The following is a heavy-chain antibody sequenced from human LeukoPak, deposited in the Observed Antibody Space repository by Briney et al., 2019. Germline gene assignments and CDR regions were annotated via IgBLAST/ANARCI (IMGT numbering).Heavy chain of an antibody. J-gene: IGHJ5*02. CDR3: ARGVIVVVPAAGFDP. D-gene: IGHD2-2*01. V-gene: IGHV1-8*01. CDR2: MNPNSGNT. CDR1: GYTFTSYD. Sequence: ASVKVSCEASGYTFTSYDINWVRQATGQGLEWMGWMNPNSGNTGYARKFQGRVTMTRNTSISTAYMELSSLRSEDTAVYYCARGVIVVVPAAGFDPWGQGTLVTVSS.